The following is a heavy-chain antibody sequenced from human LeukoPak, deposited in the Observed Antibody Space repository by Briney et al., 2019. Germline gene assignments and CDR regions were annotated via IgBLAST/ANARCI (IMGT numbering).Heavy chain of an antibody. J-gene: IGHJ4*02. CDR1: GYSLSTTYY. D-gene: IGHD4-17*01. V-gene: IGHV4-38-2*02. Sequence: PSETLSLTCTVSGYSLSTTYYWGWIRQPPGKGLEWIGNFYQSGSADYNPSLTSRVAISLDTSKNQFFLRLSSLIAADTAVYYCGISTSVTEYWGQGALVTVSS. CDR2: FYQSGSA. CDR3: GISTSVTEY.